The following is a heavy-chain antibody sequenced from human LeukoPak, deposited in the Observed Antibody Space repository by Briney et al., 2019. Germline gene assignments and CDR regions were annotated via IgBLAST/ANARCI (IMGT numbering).Heavy chain of an antibody. CDR3: ARVPRFGELYYFDY. Sequence: GGSLRLSCAASGFTVSSSYMSWVRQAPGKGLEWVSIIYSDGSTYYADSVKGRFTISRDNSKNTLYLQMNSLRAEDTAVYYCARVPRFGELYYFDYWGQGTLVTVSS. CDR2: IYSDGST. CDR1: GFTVSSSY. J-gene: IGHJ4*02. D-gene: IGHD3-10*02. V-gene: IGHV3-53*01.